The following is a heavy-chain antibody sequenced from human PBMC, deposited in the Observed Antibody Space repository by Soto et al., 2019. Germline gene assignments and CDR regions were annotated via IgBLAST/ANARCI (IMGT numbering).Heavy chain of an antibody. CDR1: GFTFSEYW. Sequence: GGSLRLSCVGSGFTFSEYWMTWVRQAPGEGLEWVANIKQDGSEKYYVDSVRGRFTISRDNAKNSLYLQMNSLRVEDSAIYYCATRPPGGTYFGIFDYWGQGTQVTVSS. D-gene: IGHD1-26*01. J-gene: IGHJ4*02. V-gene: IGHV3-7*01. CDR3: ATRPPGGTYFGIFDY. CDR2: IKQDGSEK.